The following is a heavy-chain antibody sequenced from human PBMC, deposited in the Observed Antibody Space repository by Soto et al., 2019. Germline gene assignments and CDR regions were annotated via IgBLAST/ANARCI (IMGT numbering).Heavy chain of an antibody. CDR3: ARGIMGSGSPASP. Sequence: QVQLQESGPGRVKPSQTLSLTCTVSGGSISSGGYYWSWIRQHPGKGLEWIGYIYYSGSTYYNPSLKSRVTISVDTSKNQFSLKLSSVTASDTAVYYCARGIMGSGSPASPWGQGTLVTVSS. J-gene: IGHJ5*02. CDR2: IYYSGST. V-gene: IGHV4-31*03. CDR1: GGSISSGGYY. D-gene: IGHD3-10*01.